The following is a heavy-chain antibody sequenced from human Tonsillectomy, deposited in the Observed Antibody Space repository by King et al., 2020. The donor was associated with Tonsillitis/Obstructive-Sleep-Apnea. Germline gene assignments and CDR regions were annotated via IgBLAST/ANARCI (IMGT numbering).Heavy chain of an antibody. CDR3: ARGGKPYYGMDV. D-gene: IGHD1-26*01. V-gene: IGHV4-31*03. CDR2: IYYSGST. CDR1: GGSISSCGYY. Sequence: QLQESGPGLVKPSQTLSLTCTVSGGSISSCGYYWSWIRQHPGKGLEWIGYIYYSGSTYYNPSLKSRVTLSVDTSKNQFSLKLSSVTAADTAVYYCARGGKPYYGMDVWGQGTTVTVSS. J-gene: IGHJ6*02.